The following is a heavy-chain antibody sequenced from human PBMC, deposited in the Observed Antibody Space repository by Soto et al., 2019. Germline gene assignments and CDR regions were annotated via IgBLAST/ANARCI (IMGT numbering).Heavy chain of an antibody. CDR2: VSASGSIT. V-gene: IGHV3-23*01. J-gene: IGHJ4*02. CDR1: GFTFSSYD. D-gene: IGHD2-15*01. CDR3: AKGDCSGGRCYRGFDY. Sequence: GGSLRLSCAASGFTFSSYDMSWVRQAPGKGLEWVSGVSASGSITSYADSAKGRFTISRDNAKNTVFLQMSSLRAEDTAVYSCAKGDCSGGRCYRGFDYWGQGTLVTVSS.